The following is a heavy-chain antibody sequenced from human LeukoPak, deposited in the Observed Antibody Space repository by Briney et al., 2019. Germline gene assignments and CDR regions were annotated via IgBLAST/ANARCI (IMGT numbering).Heavy chain of an antibody. D-gene: IGHD3-22*01. V-gene: IGHV4-61*02. Sequence: SETLSLTCTVSGGSISSGSYYWSWIRQPAGKGLEWIGRIYSSGSTNYNPSLKSRVTISVDTSQNQFSLKLSSVTAADTAVYYCARGDYYDSSGYYSYFDYWGQGTLVTVSS. CDR2: IYSSGST. CDR3: ARGDYYDSSGYYSYFDY. CDR1: GGSISSGSYY. J-gene: IGHJ4*02.